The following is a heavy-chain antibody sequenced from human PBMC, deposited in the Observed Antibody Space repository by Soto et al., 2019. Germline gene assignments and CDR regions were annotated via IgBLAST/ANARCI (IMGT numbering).Heavy chain of an antibody. CDR2: IRPGGDST. J-gene: IGHJ5*01. CDR3: TTHEEGAPWAGGFDS. V-gene: IGHV3-23*01. Sequence: LRLSCAASGFRFRTRAMSWVRQAPGKGLEWVASIRPGGDSTYYADSVKGRFAVSRDNSNVTLYLQMDSLRVEDTAIYYCTTHEEGAPWAGGFDSWGQGTL. CDR1: GFRFRTRA. D-gene: IGHD1-26*01.